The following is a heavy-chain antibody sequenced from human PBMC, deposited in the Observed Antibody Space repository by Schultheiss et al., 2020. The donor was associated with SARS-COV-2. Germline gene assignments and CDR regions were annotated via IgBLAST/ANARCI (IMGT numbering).Heavy chain of an antibody. D-gene: IGHD1-1*01. J-gene: IGHJ4*02. CDR1: GFTFSSYA. CDR2: ISGSGGST. CDR3: AKSTGFRLERLHYFDY. Sequence: GGSLRLSCAASGFTFSSYAMSWVRQAPGKGLEWVSAISGSGGSTYYADSVKGRFTISRDNSKNTLYLQMNSLRAEDTAVYYCAKSTGFRLERLHYFDYWGQGTLVTVSS. V-gene: IGHV3-23*01.